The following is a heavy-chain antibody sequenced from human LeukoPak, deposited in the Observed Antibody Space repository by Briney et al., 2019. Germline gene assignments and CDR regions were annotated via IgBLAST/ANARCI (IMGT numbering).Heavy chain of an antibody. Sequence: GGSLRLSCAASGFSVSSNFMSWVRQAPGKGLEWVSVVFSGGNTYYAESVKGRFTISRDNFKNTLYLQMDSLRDDDTAVYYCANGKSDLFDYWGQGTQVIVSS. CDR3: ANGKSDLFDY. CDR1: GFSVSSNF. V-gene: IGHV3-66*02. CDR2: VFSGGNT. J-gene: IGHJ4*02.